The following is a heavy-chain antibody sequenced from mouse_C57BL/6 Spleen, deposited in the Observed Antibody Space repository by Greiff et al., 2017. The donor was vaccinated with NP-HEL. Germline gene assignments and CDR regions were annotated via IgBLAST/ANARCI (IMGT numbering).Heavy chain of an antibody. D-gene: IGHD2-4*01. CDR2: FHPYNDDT. V-gene: IGHV1-47*01. CDR1: GYTFTTYP. Sequence: QVHVKQSGAELVKPGASVKMSCKASGYTFTTYPIEWMKQNHGKSLEWIGNFHPYNDDTKYNEKFKGKATLTVEKSSSTVYLELSRLTSDDSAVYYCARHDYDYDGGFAYWGQGTLVTVSA. CDR3: ARHDYDYDGGFAY. J-gene: IGHJ3*01.